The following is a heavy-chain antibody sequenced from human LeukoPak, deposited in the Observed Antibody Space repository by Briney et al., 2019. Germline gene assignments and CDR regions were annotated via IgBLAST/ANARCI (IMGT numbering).Heavy chain of an antibody. Sequence: PSETLSLTCTVSGGSISSYYWSWIRQPPGRGLGWVGCIFYSGSTNYNPSLKSRVTISLDTSKNHFSLKLSSVTAADTAVYYCARGEGSGSYYSYFDYWGQGTLVTVSS. J-gene: IGHJ4*02. D-gene: IGHD1-26*01. CDR1: GGSISSYY. V-gene: IGHV4-59*01. CDR2: IFYSGST. CDR3: ARGEGSGSYYSYFDY.